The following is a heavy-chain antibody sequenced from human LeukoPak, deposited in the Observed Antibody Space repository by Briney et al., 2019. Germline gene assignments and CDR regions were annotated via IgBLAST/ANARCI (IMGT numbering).Heavy chain of an antibody. Sequence: SQTLSLTCTVSGGSISSGGYYWSWIRQHPGKGLEWIGYIYYSGSTYYNLSLKSRVTISVDTSKNQFSLKLSSVTAADTAVYYCARGAYCSGGSCYEPYNWFDPWGQGTLVTVSS. J-gene: IGHJ5*02. V-gene: IGHV4-31*03. D-gene: IGHD2-15*01. CDR1: GGSISSGGYY. CDR2: IYYSGST. CDR3: ARGAYCSGGSCYEPYNWFDP.